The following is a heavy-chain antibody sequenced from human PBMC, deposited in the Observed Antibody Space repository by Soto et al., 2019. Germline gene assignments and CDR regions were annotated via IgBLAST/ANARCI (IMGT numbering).Heavy chain of an antibody. V-gene: IGHV1-69*12. J-gene: IGHJ6*02. D-gene: IGHD3-22*01. CDR3: ARGDATKLGVTTYYGLAV. Sequence: QVQLVQSGAEVKKPGSSVKVSCKASGGSLTNYGVSWVRQAPGQGLEWMGGIIPVFGTANYAQKFQGRVTIAADESKSTVSMDVRSLRSEDTAVYCCARGDATKLGVTTYYGLAVWGQGTTVTVSS. CDR2: IIPVFGTA. CDR1: GGSLTNYG.